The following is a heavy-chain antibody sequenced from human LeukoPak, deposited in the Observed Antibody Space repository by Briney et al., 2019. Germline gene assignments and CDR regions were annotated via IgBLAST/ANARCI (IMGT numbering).Heavy chain of an antibody. V-gene: IGHV3-30*02. Sequence: GGSLRLSCAASGFTFSSYGMHWVRQAPGKGLEWVAFIRYDGSNKYYADSVKGRFTISGDNSKNTLYLQMNSLRAEDTAVYYCAKDSYYYGSGSYYFDYWGQGTLVTVSS. D-gene: IGHD3-10*01. CDR2: IRYDGSNK. CDR1: GFTFSSYG. CDR3: AKDSYYYGSGSYYFDY. J-gene: IGHJ4*02.